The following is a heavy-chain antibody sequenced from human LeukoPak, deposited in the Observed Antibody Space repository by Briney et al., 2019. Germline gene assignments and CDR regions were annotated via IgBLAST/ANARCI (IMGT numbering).Heavy chain of an antibody. Sequence: PSETLSLTCAVYGESFSGYYWSWIRQTPREGLEWIGEINHSGSTNYNPSLKSRVTISVDTSKNQFSLKLSSVTAADTAVYYCARDSLYYYYYYMDVWGKGTTVTVSS. CDR1: GESFSGYY. CDR3: ARDSLYYYYYYMDV. J-gene: IGHJ6*03. V-gene: IGHV4-34*01. CDR2: INHSGST. D-gene: IGHD2-15*01.